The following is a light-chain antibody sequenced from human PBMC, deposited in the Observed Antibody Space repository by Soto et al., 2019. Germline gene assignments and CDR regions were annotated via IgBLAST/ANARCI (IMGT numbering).Light chain of an antibody. CDR3: QQYYDVPWT. V-gene: IGKV4-1*01. J-gene: IGKJ1*01. CDR2: WAS. CDR1: QSLLYSSNNKNF. Sequence: DIVMTQSPDSLAVSLGERATINCKSSQSLLYSSNNKNFLAWYQQKPGQPPKLLLSWASTRESGVPDRFSGRVSATDFTLSISILQAEDVAVYYCQQYYDVPWTFGQGTKVELK.